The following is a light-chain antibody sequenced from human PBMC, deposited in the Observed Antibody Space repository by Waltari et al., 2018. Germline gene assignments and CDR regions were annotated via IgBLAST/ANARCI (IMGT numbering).Light chain of an antibody. Sequence: DIQMTQSPSPLSASVGDTVTIPCRASQGIGIWLAWYQQHPGRAPKLLIYKASILQTGVPSRFSGSGSGTEFTLTIANLQPDDFATYFCHQCNTYSTFGQGTKVEIK. J-gene: IGKJ1*01. V-gene: IGKV1-5*03. CDR3: HQCNTYST. CDR1: QGIGIW. CDR2: KAS.